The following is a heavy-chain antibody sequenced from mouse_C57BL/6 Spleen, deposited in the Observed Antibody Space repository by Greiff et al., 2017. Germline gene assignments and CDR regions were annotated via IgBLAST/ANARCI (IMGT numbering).Heavy chain of an antibody. CDR1: GYSFTSYY. D-gene: IGHD4-1*01. J-gene: IGHJ3*01. V-gene: IGHV1-66*01. CDR3: ARRGVNWDPFAY. CDR2: IYPGSGNT. Sequence: VQGVESGPELVKPGASVKISCKASGYSFTSYYIHWVKQRPGQGLEWIGWIYPGSGNTKYNEKFKGKATLTADTSSSTAYMQLSSLTSEDSAVYYCARRGVNWDPFAYWGQGSLVTVSA.